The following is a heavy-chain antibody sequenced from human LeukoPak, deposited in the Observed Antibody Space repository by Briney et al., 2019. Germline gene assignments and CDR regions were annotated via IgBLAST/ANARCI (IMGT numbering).Heavy chain of an antibody. J-gene: IGHJ4*02. CDR3: ARRDILTGYYSFSLNFDY. V-gene: IGHV3-7*01. D-gene: IGHD3-9*01. CDR2: INEDGSEK. CDR1: GFSFEEYG. Sequence: PGGSLRLSCAASGFSFEEYGMSWVRQAPGKGLEWVANINEDGSEKYYVDSVKGRFTISRDNAKNSLYLQMNSLRADDTAVYYCARRDILTGYYSFSLNFDYWGQGTLVTVSS.